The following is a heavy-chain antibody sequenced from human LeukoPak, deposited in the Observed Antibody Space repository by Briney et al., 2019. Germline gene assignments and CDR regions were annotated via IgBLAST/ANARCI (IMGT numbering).Heavy chain of an antibody. CDR1: GFTFSSYS. Sequence: PGGSLRLSCAASGFTFSSYSMNWVRQAPGKGLEYVSSISGTSNYIFYADSVKGRFTISRDNAKNSLYLQMHSLRAEDTAVYSCARSGTKGAFDIWGQGTMVTVSS. J-gene: IGHJ3*02. D-gene: IGHD1-26*01. V-gene: IGHV3-21*01. CDR2: ISGTSNYI. CDR3: ARSGTKGAFDI.